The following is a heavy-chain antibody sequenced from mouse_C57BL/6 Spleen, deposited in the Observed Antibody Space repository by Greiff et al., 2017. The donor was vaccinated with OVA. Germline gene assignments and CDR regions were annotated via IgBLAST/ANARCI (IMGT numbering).Heavy chain of an antibody. Sequence: EVHLVESGGGLVKPGGSLKLSCAASGFTFSDYGMHWVRQAPEKGLEWVAYISSGSSTIYYADTVKGRFTISRDNAKNTLFLQMTSRRSEDTAMYYCARGGLPSYWYFDVWGTGTTVTVSS. V-gene: IGHV5-17*01. J-gene: IGHJ1*03. CDR3: ARGGLPSYWYFDV. CDR1: GFTFSDYG. CDR2: ISSGSSTI. D-gene: IGHD2-2*01.